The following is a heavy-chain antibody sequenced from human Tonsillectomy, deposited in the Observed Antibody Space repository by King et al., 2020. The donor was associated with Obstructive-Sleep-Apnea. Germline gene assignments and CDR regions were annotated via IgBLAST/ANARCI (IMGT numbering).Heavy chain of an antibody. Sequence: VQLVESGGGLVQPGGSLRLSCAASGITFSSYSMNWVRQAPGKGLEWVSYISSSTSTIYYADSVKGRFTISRDNAKNSLYLKMNSLRAEDTAVYYCATGGPDAFDFWGRGTMVTVSS. V-gene: IGHV3-48*04. D-gene: IGHD3-16*01. CDR2: ISSSTSTI. CDR1: GITFSSYS. CDR3: ATGGPDAFDF. J-gene: IGHJ3*01.